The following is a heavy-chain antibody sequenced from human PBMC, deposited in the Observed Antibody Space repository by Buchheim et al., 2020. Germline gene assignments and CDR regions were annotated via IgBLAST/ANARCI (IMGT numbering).Heavy chain of an antibody. V-gene: IGHV3-23*04. J-gene: IGHJ4*02. CDR2: ISGSGGNT. CDR1: GFIFSDYY. D-gene: IGHD4-17*01. Sequence: VQLVESGGGLVKPGGSLRLSCAASGFIFSDYYMSWIRQAPGKGLEWVSAISGSGGNTYYADSVKGRFTISRDNSKNTLYLQMNSLRAEDTAVYYCAKDGPDDYGDYNGIDYWGQGTL. CDR3: AKDGPDDYGDYNGIDY.